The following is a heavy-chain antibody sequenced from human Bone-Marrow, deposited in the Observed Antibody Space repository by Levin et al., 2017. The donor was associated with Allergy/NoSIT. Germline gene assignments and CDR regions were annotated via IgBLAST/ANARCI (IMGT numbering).Heavy chain of an antibody. CDR1: GFTFSSYG. V-gene: IGHV3-33*01. J-gene: IGHJ5*02. CDR3: ARDPSELHMTTVTTFWFDP. Sequence: PGGSLRLSCAASGFTFSSYGMHWVRQAPGKGLEWVAVIWYDGSNKYYADSVKGRFTISRDNSKNTLYLQMNSLRAEDTAVYYCARDPSELHMTTVTTFWFDPWGQGTLVTVSS. CDR2: IWYDGSNK. D-gene: IGHD4-17*01.